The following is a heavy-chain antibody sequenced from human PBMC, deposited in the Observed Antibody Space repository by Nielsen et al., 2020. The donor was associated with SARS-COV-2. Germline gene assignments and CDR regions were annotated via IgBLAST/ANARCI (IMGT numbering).Heavy chain of an antibody. V-gene: IGHV4-59*08. D-gene: IGHD3-3*01. CDR3: ARHSTQSSVGITIFGVVIIPDGMDV. CDR1: GGSISSYY. Sequence: SETLSLTCTVSGGSISSYYWSWVRQPPGKRLEWIGYFYYSGSTNYNPSLKSRVTISVDTSKNQFSLKLSSVTAADTAVYYCARHSTQSSVGITIFGVVIIPDGMDVWGQGTTVTVSS. CDR2: FYYSGST. J-gene: IGHJ6*02.